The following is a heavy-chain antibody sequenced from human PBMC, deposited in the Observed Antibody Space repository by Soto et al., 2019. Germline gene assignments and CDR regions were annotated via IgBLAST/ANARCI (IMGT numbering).Heavy chain of an antibody. Sequence: GESLKISCKGSGDSFSNYWIAWVRQMPGKGLEWMGIIYPGDSDTRYSPSFQGQVTISADTSINTVYLQWSSLKASDTAMYYWAGHPNDFWSGYFRGGWFDPWGQGALVTVSS. D-gene: IGHD3-3*01. CDR2: IYPGDSDT. V-gene: IGHV5-51*01. CDR3: AGHPNDFWSGYFRGGWFDP. J-gene: IGHJ5*02. CDR1: GDSFSNYW.